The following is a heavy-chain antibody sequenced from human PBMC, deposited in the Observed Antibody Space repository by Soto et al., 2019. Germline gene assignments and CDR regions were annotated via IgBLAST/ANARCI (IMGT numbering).Heavy chain of an antibody. J-gene: IGHJ4*02. CDR2: IYYNGNI. Sequence: QVQLQESGPGLVKPLETLSLTCTVSGGSITSYYWSWVRQPPGKGLEWIGYIYYNGNINYNPSLKSRLTLSLDASKNQFSLRLSSVSAADTAVYYCATGRVYFGSEYWGQGTLVTVSS. CDR3: ATGRVYFGSEY. V-gene: IGHV4-59*01. CDR1: GGSITSYY. D-gene: IGHD3-10*01.